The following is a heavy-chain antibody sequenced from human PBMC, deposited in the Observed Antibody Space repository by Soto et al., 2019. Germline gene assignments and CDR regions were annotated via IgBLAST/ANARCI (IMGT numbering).Heavy chain of an antibody. D-gene: IGHD6-25*01. CDR1: GFSFSDYA. J-gene: IGHJ4*02. Sequence: SLRLACAASGFSFSDYAMQWVRQAPGKGLEWVAVISFDGKNQYHADSLKGRFTISRDNSENTLYLQMHSLTAEDTAIYCCARRRSSGYFDYWGQGTLVTVSS. CDR2: ISFDGKNQ. CDR3: ARRRSSGYFDY. V-gene: IGHV3-30*04.